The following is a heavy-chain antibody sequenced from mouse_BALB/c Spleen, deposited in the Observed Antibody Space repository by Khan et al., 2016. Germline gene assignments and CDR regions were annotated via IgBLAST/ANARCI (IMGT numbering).Heavy chain of an antibody. CDR2: INTYTGEP. J-gene: IGHJ4*01. Sequence: QIQLVQSGPELKKPGETVKISCKASGYTFTHYGMNWVKQAPGKGLKWMGWINTYTGEPTYADDFKGRFAFSLVTSASTAYLQINNVKNEDTATYSCAREPLAMDYWGQGTSVTVSS. CDR1: GYTFTHYG. V-gene: IGHV9-3-1*01. CDR3: AREPLAMDY.